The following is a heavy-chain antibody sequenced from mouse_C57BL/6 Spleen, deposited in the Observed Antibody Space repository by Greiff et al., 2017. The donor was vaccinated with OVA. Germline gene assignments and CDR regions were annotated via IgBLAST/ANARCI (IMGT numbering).Heavy chain of an antibody. CDR2: IHPNSGST. D-gene: IGHD1-1*01. V-gene: IGHV1-64*01. J-gene: IGHJ2*01. CDR3: AREIHGSSLFDY. Sequence: QVQLQQPGAELVKPGASVKLSCKASGYTFTSYWMHWVKQRPGQGLEWIGMIHPNSGSTNYNEKFKSKATLTVDKSSSTAYMQLSSLTSEDSAVYYCAREIHGSSLFDYWGQGTTLTVSS. CDR1: GYTFTSYW.